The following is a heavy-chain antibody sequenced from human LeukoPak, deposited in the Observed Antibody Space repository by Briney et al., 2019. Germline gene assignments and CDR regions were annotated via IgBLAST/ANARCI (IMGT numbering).Heavy chain of an antibody. V-gene: IGHV3-23*01. CDR1: GFTFSSYA. CDR3: ARALLSAVTTFSLWFDP. D-gene: IGHD4-17*01. J-gene: IGHJ5*02. Sequence: GGSLRLSCAASGFTFSSYAMSWVRQAPGKGLEWVSAISGSGGSTYYADSVKGRFTISRDNSKNTLYLQMNSLRAEDTAVYYCARALLSAVTTFSLWFDPWGQGTLVTVSS. CDR2: ISGSGGST.